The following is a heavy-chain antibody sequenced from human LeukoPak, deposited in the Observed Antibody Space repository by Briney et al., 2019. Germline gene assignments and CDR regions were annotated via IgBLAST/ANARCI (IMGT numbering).Heavy chain of an antibody. CDR1: GGSISSYY. Sequence: SETLSLTCTVSGGSISSYYWSRIRQPPGKGLEWIGYIYYSGSTNYNPSLKSRVTISVDTSKNQFSLKLSSVTAADTAVYYCARQSVVEEMATTFDYWGQGTLVTVSS. D-gene: IGHD5-24*01. J-gene: IGHJ4*02. CDR3: ARQSVVEEMATTFDY. V-gene: IGHV4-59*08. CDR2: IYYSGST.